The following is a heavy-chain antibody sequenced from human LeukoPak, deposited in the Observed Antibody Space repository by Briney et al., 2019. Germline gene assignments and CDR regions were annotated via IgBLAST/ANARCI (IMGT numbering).Heavy chain of an antibody. CDR2: ISAYNGNT. V-gene: IGHV1-18*01. CDR3: ARWGSVVVPASNDY. Sequence: ASVKVSLKASGYTFTSYGISWARQAPGQGLEWMGWISAYNGNTNYAQKLPGRVTMTTDTSTSTAYMELRSLRSDDTAVYYCARWGSVVVPASNDYWGQGTLVTVSS. D-gene: IGHD2-2*01. J-gene: IGHJ4*02. CDR1: GYTFTSYG.